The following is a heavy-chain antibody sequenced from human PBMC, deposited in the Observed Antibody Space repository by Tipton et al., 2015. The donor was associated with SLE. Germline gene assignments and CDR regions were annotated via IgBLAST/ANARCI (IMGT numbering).Heavy chain of an antibody. CDR3: GRFRSSWSYFDY. V-gene: IGHV4-38-2*01. CDR2: LYYRGNT. J-gene: IGHJ4*02. Sequence: TLSLTCDVTGFSISSSYYWGWIRQSPGKGLEWIGSLYYRGNTFSNPSLKSRVTMSVDTPKNQFSLNLTSVTAADTAVYYCGRFRSSWSYFDYWGQGTLVTVSS. CDR1: GFSISSSYY. D-gene: IGHD6-13*01.